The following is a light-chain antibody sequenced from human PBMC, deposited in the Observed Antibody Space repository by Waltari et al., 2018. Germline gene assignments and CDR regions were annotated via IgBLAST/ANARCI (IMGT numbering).Light chain of an antibody. Sequence: QSALTQPPSASGSPGESVPISCTGTSSAIGDYDYVPWYQQHPGKAPKLMIYEVIKRPSGVPDRFSGSKSGNTASLTVSGLQAEDEADYYCCSYAGTNNFYVFGTGTKVTVL. CDR3: CSYAGTNNFYV. J-gene: IGLJ1*01. V-gene: IGLV2-8*01. CDR1: SSAIGDYDY. CDR2: EVI.